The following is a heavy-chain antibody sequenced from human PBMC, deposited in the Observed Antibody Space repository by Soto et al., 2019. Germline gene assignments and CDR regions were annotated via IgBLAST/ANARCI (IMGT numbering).Heavy chain of an antibody. D-gene: IGHD3-22*01. CDR3: ARHSSINYYDSSGYYGSFDY. CDR1: GFTFNGYG. CDR2: IWYDGSNK. Sequence: QVQLVESGGGVVQPRGSLRLSCAASGFTFNGYGMHWVRQAPGKGLEWVAVIWYDGSNKYYADSVKGRFTISRDNSKNTLYLQMNSLRAEDTAVYYCARHSSINYYDSSGYYGSFDYWGQGTLVTVSS. J-gene: IGHJ4*02. V-gene: IGHV3-33*01.